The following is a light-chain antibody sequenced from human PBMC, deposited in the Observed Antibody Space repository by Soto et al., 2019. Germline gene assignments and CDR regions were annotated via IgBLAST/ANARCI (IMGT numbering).Light chain of an antibody. V-gene: IGKV3-20*01. CDR3: QQYGSSLYT. CDR1: QRVSSSY. Sequence: EIVLTQSPGTLSLSPGERATLSCRASQRVSSSYLAWYQQKPGQAPRLLIYGASSRATAIPDRFSGSGSGTDFTLTISRLEPEDFAGYYCQQYGSSLYTFGQGTKLEIK. CDR2: GAS. J-gene: IGKJ2*01.